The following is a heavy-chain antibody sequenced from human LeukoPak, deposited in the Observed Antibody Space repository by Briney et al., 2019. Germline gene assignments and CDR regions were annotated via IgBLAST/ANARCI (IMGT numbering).Heavy chain of an antibody. CDR2: ISGSGGST. CDR3: GNSDGSGSYYRNPFDY. Sequence: PGGSLRLSCAASGFTFSSYAMSWVRQAPGKGLEWVSAISGSGGSTYYADSVKGRFTISRDNSKNTLYLQMNSLRAEDTAVYYCGNSDGSGSYYRNPFDYWGQGTLVTVSS. D-gene: IGHD3-10*01. J-gene: IGHJ4*02. V-gene: IGHV3-23*01. CDR1: GFTFSSYA.